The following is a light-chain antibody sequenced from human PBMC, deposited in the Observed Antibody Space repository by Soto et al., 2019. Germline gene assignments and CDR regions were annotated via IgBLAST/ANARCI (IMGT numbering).Light chain of an antibody. J-gene: IGKJ1*01. CDR1: QTISSW. Sequence: DIQLTQSPSFLSASVGDRVTITCRASQTISSWLAWYQQKPGKAPKLLIYKASTLKSGVPSRLSGSGSGTEFTLTISSLQPDDFATYYCQHYNSYSEAFAQGTKVDIK. CDR2: KAS. V-gene: IGKV1-5*03. CDR3: QHYNSYSEA.